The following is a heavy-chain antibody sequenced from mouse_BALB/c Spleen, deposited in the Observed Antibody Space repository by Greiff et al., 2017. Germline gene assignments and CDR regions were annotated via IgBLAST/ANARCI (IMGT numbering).Heavy chain of an antibody. CDR1: GYSITSDYA. Sequence: EVQGVESGPGLVKPSQSLSLTCTVTGYSITSDYAWNWIRQFPGNKLEWMGYISYSGSTSYNPSLKSRISITRDTSKNQFFLQLNSVTTEDTATYYCARPSNWDVGAMDYWGQGTSVTVSS. D-gene: IGHD4-1*01. CDR3: ARPSNWDVGAMDY. J-gene: IGHJ4*01. CDR2: ISYSGST. V-gene: IGHV3-2*02.